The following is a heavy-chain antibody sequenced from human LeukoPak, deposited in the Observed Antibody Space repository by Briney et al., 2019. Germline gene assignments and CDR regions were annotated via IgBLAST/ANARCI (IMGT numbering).Heavy chain of an antibody. CDR2: INAGNDNT. V-gene: IGHV1-3*01. CDR3: ARGSHYGSGSQPPFQH. D-gene: IGHD3-10*01. Sequence: GASVKVSCKASGYTFTSFAMHWVRQAPGQRLEWMGWINAGNDNTKYSQRFQGRVTITRDTSASTVYMELSSLISEDTAVYYCARGSHYGSGSQPPFQHWGQGTLVTVSS. CDR1: GYTFTSFA. J-gene: IGHJ1*01.